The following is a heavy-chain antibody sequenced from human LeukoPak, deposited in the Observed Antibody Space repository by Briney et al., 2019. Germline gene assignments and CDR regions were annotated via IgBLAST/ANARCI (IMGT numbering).Heavy chain of an antibody. V-gene: IGHV1-69*05. J-gene: IGHJ3*02. CDR3: ARAWSGILAYDAFDI. CDR1: GGALSSSA. Sequence: SVKVSCKASGGALSSSAVSWLRLAPGQGLEWLGRIIPIYDSADYAQRFQGRVKISTDESTSTLFLELSSLTPEDTAVYYCARAWSGILAYDAFDIWGQGTMIIVSS. D-gene: IGHD3-3*01. CDR2: IIPIYDSA.